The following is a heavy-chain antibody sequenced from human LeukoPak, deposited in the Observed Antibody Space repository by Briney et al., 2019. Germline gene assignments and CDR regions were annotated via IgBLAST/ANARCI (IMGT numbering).Heavy chain of an antibody. CDR3: AKDKTYYYDDSGYNYFDY. Sequence: PGGSLRLSCAASGFTFSSYSMNWVRQAPGKGLEWVSTISGSGGSTYYADSVKGRFTISRDNSKNTLYLQTTSLRAEDTAIYYCAKDKTYYYDDSGYNYFDYWGQGTLVTVSS. V-gene: IGHV3-23*01. CDR1: GFTFSSYS. D-gene: IGHD3-22*01. J-gene: IGHJ4*02. CDR2: ISGSGGST.